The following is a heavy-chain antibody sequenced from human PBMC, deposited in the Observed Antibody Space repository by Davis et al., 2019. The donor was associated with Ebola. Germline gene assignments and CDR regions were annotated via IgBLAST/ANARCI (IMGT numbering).Heavy chain of an antibody. V-gene: IGHV4-34*01. Sequence: SDTLSLTFPVYGGSFSGYYWSWIRKPPGKGLEWIGEINHSGSTNYNPSLNSRVTISVHTSKNQFSLKLRSVTAADTAVYYCARDRVAAAGRWYYYYGRDVWGQGTTVTVSS. J-gene: IGHJ6*02. CDR3: ARDRVAAAGRWYYYYGRDV. CDR1: GGSFSGYY. D-gene: IGHD6-13*01. CDR2: INHSGST.